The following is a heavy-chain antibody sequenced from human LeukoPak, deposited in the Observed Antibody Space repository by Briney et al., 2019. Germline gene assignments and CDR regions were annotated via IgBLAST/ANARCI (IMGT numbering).Heavy chain of an antibody. V-gene: IGHV4-4*07. Sequence: SETLSLTCTVSGGSISSYYWSWIRQPAGKGLERIGRIYTSGSTNYNPSLKSRVTMSVDTSKNQFSLKLSSVTAADTAVYYCASETRVRFGELYYGMDVWGKGTTVTVSS. CDR2: IYTSGST. J-gene: IGHJ6*04. CDR3: ASETRVRFGELYYGMDV. CDR1: GGSISSYY. D-gene: IGHD3-10*01.